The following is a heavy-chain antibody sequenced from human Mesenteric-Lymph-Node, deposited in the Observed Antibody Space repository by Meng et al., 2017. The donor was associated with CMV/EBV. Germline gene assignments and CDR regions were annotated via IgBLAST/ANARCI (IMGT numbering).Heavy chain of an antibody. V-gene: IGHV3-11*01. Sequence: GESLKISCAASGFTFTSYAMSWIRQAPGKGLEWVSYISSSGSTIYYADSVKGRFTISRDNAKNSLYLQMNSLRAEDTAVYYCARGGNYYDYYGMDVWGQGTTVTVSS. CDR1: GFTFTSYA. CDR3: ARGGNYYDYYGMDV. J-gene: IGHJ6*02. CDR2: ISSSGSTI. D-gene: IGHD4-23*01.